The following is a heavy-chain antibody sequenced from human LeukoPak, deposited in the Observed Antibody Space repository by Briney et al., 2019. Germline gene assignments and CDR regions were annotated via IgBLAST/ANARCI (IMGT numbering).Heavy chain of an antibody. CDR3: ARDIVPPGLFWDY. Sequence: GGSLRLSCAASGFILSSHWMSWVRQAPGKGLEWVANIRQDGSEKYYVDSVKGRFTISRDNAKNSLYLQMNSLRAEDTAVYYCARDIVPPGLFWDYWGQGALVTVSS. J-gene: IGHJ4*02. CDR2: IRQDGSEK. CDR1: GFILSSHW. D-gene: IGHD2-2*01. V-gene: IGHV3-7*05.